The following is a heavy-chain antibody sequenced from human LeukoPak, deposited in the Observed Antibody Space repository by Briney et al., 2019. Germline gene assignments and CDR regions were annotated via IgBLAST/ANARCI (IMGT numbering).Heavy chain of an antibody. D-gene: IGHD6-6*01. CDR1: GLTFSFYS. V-gene: IGHV3-48*01. CDR3: VRDQGGSSSH. Sequence: PGGSLRLSCAASGLTFSFYSMNWVRQAPGKGLEWVSYISSFSGTINYAESVKGRFTISRDNAKNSLYLQMNSLRADDTAVYYCVRDQGGSSSHWGQGTLVTVSS. J-gene: IGHJ4*02. CDR2: ISSFSGTI.